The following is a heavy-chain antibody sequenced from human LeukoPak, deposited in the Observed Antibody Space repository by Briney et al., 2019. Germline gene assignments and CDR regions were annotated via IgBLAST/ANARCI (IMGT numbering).Heavy chain of an antibody. CDR3: AKDRAYSSSHFDY. J-gene: IGHJ4*02. CDR2: ISWNSGSI. D-gene: IGHD6-13*01. Sequence: GRSLRLSCAASGFTFDDYAMHWVRQAPGKGLEWVSGISWNSGSIGYADSVKGRFTISRDNAKNSLYLQMNSLRAEDTALYYCAKDRAYSSSHFDYWGQGTLATVSS. V-gene: IGHV3-9*01. CDR1: GFTFDDYA.